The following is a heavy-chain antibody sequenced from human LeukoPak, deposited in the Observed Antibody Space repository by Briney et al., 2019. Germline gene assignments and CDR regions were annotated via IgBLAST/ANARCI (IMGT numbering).Heavy chain of an antibody. Sequence: GGSLRLSCAASGFTFSTYSMNWVRQAPGKGLEWVSYISSSISTMYYADSVEGRFTISRDNSKNTLFLQMDSLRAEDTAVYYCAKSGWAAFSDYWGQGTLVTVSS. CDR1: GFTFSTYS. J-gene: IGHJ4*02. D-gene: IGHD6-19*01. CDR2: ISSSISTM. V-gene: IGHV3-48*01. CDR3: AKSGWAAFSDY.